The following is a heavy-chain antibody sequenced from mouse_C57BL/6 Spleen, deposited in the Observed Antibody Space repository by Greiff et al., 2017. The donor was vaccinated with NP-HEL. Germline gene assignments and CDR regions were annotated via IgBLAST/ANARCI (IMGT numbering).Heavy chain of an antibody. CDR1: GYTFTSYW. J-gene: IGHJ4*01. V-gene: IGHV1-55*01. CDR3: AREKDHSSGYDYAMDY. Sequence: QVQLQQPGAELVKPGASVKMSCKASGYTFTSYWITWVKQRPGQGLEWIGDIYPGSGSTNYNEKFKSKATLTVDTSSSTAYMQLSSLTSEDSAVYYCAREKDHSSGYDYAMDYWGQGTSVTVSS. D-gene: IGHD3-2*02. CDR2: IYPGSGST.